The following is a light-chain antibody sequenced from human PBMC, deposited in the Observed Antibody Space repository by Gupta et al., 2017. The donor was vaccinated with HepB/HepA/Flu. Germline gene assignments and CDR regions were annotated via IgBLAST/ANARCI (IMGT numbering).Light chain of an antibody. CDR1: SSNIGDNY. CDR2: RNN. CDR3: ASWDDSLIGRV. J-gene: IGLJ2*01. V-gene: IGLV1-47*01. Sequence: QSVLTQPPSASGTPGQRVTISCSGSSSNIGDNYVSWFQHLPGTAPKLLIYRNNQRPSGVPDRFSGSKSGTSVSLDIRGLRSEDEGDYHWASWDDSLIGRVFGGGTKLTVL.